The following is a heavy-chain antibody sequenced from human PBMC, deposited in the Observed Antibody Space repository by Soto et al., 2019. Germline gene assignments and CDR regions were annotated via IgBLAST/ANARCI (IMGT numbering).Heavy chain of an antibody. D-gene: IGHD6-13*01. J-gene: IGHJ4*02. CDR3: ARAAMGGSSWPFDY. CDR2: INHSGST. CDR1: GGSFSGYD. V-gene: IGHV4-34*01. Sequence: PSETLSLTCAVYGGSFSGYDWTWIRQPPGTGLEWIGEINHSGSTNYNPSLKSRVTISVDKSKNQFSLKLSSVTAADTAVYYCARAAMGGSSWPFDYWGQGTLVTVS.